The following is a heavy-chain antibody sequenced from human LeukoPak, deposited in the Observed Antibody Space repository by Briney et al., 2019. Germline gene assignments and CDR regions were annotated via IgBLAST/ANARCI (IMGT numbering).Heavy chain of an antibody. Sequence: PGGSLRFSCAASGFSFSDYCMSWVRQAPGKGLEWVANIKHDGSEEYYVDSVKGRFTISRDNAKNSLYLQMNSLRAEDTAVYYCASGRQLGYWGQGTLVTVSS. D-gene: IGHD3-16*01. V-gene: IGHV3-7*01. CDR1: GFSFSDYC. CDR3: ASGRQLGY. J-gene: IGHJ4*02. CDR2: IKHDGSEE.